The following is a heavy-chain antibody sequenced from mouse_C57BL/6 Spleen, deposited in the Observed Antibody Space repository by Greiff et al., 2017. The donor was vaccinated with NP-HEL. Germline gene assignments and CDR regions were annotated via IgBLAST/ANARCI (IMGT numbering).Heavy chain of an antibody. D-gene: IGHD2-1*01. CDR2: INPNNGGT. CDR1: GYTFTDYN. Sequence: DVKLQESGPELVKPGASVKIPCKASGYTFTDYNMDWVKQSHGKSLEWIGDINPNNGGTIYNQKFKGKATLTVDKSSSTAYMELRSLTSEDTAVYYCARIIYYGNYLYAMDYWGQGTSVTVSS. CDR3: ARIIYYGNYLYAMDY. V-gene: IGHV1-18*01. J-gene: IGHJ4*01.